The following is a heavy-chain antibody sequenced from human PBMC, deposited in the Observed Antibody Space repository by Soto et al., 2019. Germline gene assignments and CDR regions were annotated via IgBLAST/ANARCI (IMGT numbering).Heavy chain of an antibody. CDR3: ARQASYWHGGGGWFAP. D-gene: IGHD2-8*02. Sequence: EVQLVESGGGLVQPGGSLRLSCAASGFTFSAYDMHWVRQPTGKGLEWVSAIGTLHDTYYPDSVKGRFTISRENAKNSLYLQMNSLTTGDTAVYYCARQASYWHGGGGWFAPWGQGTLVTVSS. CDR2: IGTLHDT. J-gene: IGHJ5*02. V-gene: IGHV3-13*01. CDR1: GFTFSAYD.